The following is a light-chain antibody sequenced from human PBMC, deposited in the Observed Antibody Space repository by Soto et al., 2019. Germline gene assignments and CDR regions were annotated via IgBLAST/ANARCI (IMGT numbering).Light chain of an antibody. CDR2: GAS. V-gene: IGKV3-15*01. J-gene: IGKJ2*01. CDR1: QNVSSN. Sequence: PGEGATLSCTASQNVSSNLAGYPQKPGQAPRLTIDGASTRATGIPARFSGSGSGAELTLTISSLQSEDFAVYYCQQYNTSYTFGQGTKLEIK. CDR3: QQYNTSYT.